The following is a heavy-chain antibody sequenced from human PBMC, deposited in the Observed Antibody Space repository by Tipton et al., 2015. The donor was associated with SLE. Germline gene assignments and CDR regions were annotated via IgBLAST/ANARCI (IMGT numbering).Heavy chain of an antibody. Sequence: QSGPEVKKPGASVKVSCKTSGYTFTGYGINWVRQAPGQGLEWMGWISVYNGNTKYAQKFRDRVTMTTDTSTSTAYLELRALGSDDTALYYCSRGVVIAATPNYFDHWGQGTLVTVSS. CDR1: GYTFTGYG. J-gene: IGHJ4*02. V-gene: IGHV1-18*01. CDR3: SRGVVIAATPNYFDH. D-gene: IGHD2-15*01. CDR2: ISVYNGNT.